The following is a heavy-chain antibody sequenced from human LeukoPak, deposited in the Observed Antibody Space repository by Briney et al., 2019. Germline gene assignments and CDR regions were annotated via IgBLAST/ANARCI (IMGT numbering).Heavy chain of an antibody. CDR1: GFTFSDYF. J-gene: IGHJ4*02. V-gene: IGHV3-11*06. CDR3: ATDKYCTPTDCLHGRFYFDY. CDR2: LSGSSSYI. Sequence: GGSLRLSCTASGFTFSDYFMSWVRQFPGKGLEWVAYLSGSSSYIKYADSVKGRFTISRDNSKNTLSLQVNTLRVEDTAVYYCATDKYCTPTDCLHGRFYFDYWGQGTLVTVSS. D-gene: IGHD2-8*01.